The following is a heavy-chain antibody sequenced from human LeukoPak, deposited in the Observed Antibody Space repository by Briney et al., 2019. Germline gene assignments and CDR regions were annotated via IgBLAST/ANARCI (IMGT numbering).Heavy chain of an antibody. D-gene: IGHD3-3*01. CDR3: ASQSAYYYYGVDV. Sequence: PPETLSLTCTVSGGSISSYYWSWIRQPPGKGLEWIGYIYYSGSPNYNPSLKSRVTISVDTSKNQFSLKLSSVTAADTAVYYCASQSAYYYYGVDVWGKGTTVTVSS. J-gene: IGHJ6*04. CDR2: IYYSGSP. CDR1: GGSISSYY. V-gene: IGHV4-59*01.